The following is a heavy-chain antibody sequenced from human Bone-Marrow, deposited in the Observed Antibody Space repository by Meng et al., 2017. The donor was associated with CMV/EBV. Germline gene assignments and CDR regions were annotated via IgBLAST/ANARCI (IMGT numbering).Heavy chain of an antibody. CDR3: ARGEDYYDSSGYYYRD. CDR2: IIPILGIA. J-gene: IGHJ4*02. V-gene: IGHV1-69*02. Sequence: SVKVSCKASGGIFSSYTISWVRQAPGQGLEWMGRIIPILGIANYAQKFQGRVTITADKSTSTAYMELNSLRSEDTAVYYCARGEDYYDSSGYYYRDWGQGTLVTVSS. D-gene: IGHD3-22*01. CDR1: GGIFSSYT.